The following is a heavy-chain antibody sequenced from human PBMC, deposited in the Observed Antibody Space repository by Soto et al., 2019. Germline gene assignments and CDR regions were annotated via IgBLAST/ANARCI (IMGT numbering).Heavy chain of an antibody. V-gene: IGHV1-46*01. CDR1: GCTFPSYC. D-gene: IGHD6-19*01. CDR2: INPSGGST. J-gene: IGHJ5*02. CDR3: ARVRVYSSNWFDP. Sequence: GASVKVPYKESGCTFPSYCMLLVRQSPGQGLEWMGIINPSGGSTSYAQKFQGRVTMTRDTSTSTVYMELSSLRSEDTAVYYCARVRVYSSNWFDPWGQGTLVTVSS.